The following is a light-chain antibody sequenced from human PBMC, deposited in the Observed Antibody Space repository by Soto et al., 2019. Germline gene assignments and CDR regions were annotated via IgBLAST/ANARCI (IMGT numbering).Light chain of an antibody. J-gene: IGLJ1*01. CDR2: EVT. V-gene: IGLV2-14*01. CDR1: RSDVGAYNY. CDR3: SSFTSRFTFV. Sequence: LTQPACVSGSPGQSIAISCTRTRSDVGAYNYVSWYQKHPGKAPKLLISEVTNRPSGVSDRFAGSKSGNTASLTISGLQAEDEAAYYCSSFTSRFTFVFGTGT.